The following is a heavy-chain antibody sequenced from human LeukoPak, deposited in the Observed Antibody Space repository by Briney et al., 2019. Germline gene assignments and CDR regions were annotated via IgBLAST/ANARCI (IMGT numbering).Heavy chain of an antibody. CDR1: GFTFSSYI. Sequence: GGSLRLSCAASGFTFSSYIMNWVRQAPGKGLEWVSSISSSSSYIYYADSVKGRFTISRDNAKNSLYLQMNSLRAEDTAVYYCARDLANQLDDYWGQRTLVTVSS. CDR3: ARDLANQLDDY. J-gene: IGHJ4*02. CDR2: ISSSSSYI. D-gene: IGHD2-2*01. V-gene: IGHV3-21*01.